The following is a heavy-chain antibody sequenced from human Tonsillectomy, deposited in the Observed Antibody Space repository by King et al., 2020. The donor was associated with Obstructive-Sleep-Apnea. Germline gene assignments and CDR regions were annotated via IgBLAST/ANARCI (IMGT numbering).Heavy chain of an antibody. CDR1: GYTFTSHG. Sequence: QLVQSGAEVKKPGASVKVSCKASGYTFTSHGISWVRQAPGQGLEWMGWISAYNGNTNYAQKVQGRVTMTTETSTSTAYMDLRSLRSDDTAVFYCARVQYYDFWSGYSNYYYYAMDVWGQGTTVTVSS. J-gene: IGHJ6*02. D-gene: IGHD3-3*01. CDR3: ARVQYYDFWSGYSNYYYYAMDV. V-gene: IGHV1-18*04. CDR2: ISAYNGNT.